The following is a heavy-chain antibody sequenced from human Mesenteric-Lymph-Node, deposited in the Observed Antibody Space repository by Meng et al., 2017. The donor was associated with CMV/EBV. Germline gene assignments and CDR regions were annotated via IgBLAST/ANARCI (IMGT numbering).Heavy chain of an antibody. CDR3: ATLESIFGGSRNDY. V-gene: IGHV3-21*01. Sequence: GESLKISCAASGFTFSNAWMSWVRQAPGKGLEWVSSISGGSAYIHYADSVKGRFTIFRDNAKNSLYLQMNSLRAEDTAVYYCATLESIFGGSRNDYWGQGTLVTVSS. CDR1: GFTFSNAW. CDR2: ISGGSAYI. D-gene: IGHD3-3*02. J-gene: IGHJ4*02.